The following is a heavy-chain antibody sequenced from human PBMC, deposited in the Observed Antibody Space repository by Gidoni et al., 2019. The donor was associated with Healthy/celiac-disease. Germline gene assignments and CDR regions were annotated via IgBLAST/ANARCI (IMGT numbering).Heavy chain of an antibody. D-gene: IGHD3-22*01. CDR2: INHSGST. V-gene: IGHV4-34*01. CDR3: ARGRRPGNYYDRMFYY. J-gene: IGHJ4*02. CDR1: GGSFSDYY. Sequence: QVQLQQWGAGLLKPSETLSLTCAVYGGSFSDYYWSWIRQPPAKGLEWIGEINHSGSTNYNPSLKSLVTISVDTSKNQFSLKLTSVTAADTAVYYCARGRRPGNYYDRMFYYWGQGTLVTVSS.